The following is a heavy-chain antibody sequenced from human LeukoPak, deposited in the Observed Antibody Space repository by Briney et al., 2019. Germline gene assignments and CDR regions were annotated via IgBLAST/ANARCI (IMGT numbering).Heavy chain of an antibody. J-gene: IGHJ3*02. Sequence: GGSLRLSCAASGFTFSSYNMNWVRQAPGKGLDWASYISSGGSTIHYAESVKGRFTISRDNAKNSLYLQMNSLRSDDTAVYYCARSLNRSITIFGVVILDAFDIWGQGTMVTVSS. D-gene: IGHD3-3*01. CDR2: ISSGGSTI. CDR1: GFTFSSYN. CDR3: ARSLNRSITIFGVVILDAFDI. V-gene: IGHV3-48*01.